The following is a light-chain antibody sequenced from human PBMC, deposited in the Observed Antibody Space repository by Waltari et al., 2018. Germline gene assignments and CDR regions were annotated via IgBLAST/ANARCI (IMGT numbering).Light chain of an antibody. Sequence: SYELTQPPSVSVSPGQTARITCSGDELPKQYAFWYRQKPGQAPELLIYKDTERPPGIPERVSASSSGTTVTLTITGVQPEDEADYYCQSTDSTNTYWVFGGGTKLTVL. V-gene: IGLV3-25*03. CDR3: QSTDSTNTYWV. CDR2: KDT. CDR1: ELPKQY. J-gene: IGLJ2*01.